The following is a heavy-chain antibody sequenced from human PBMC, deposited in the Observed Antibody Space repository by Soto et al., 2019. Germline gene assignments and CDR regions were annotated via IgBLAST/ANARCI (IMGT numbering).Heavy chain of an antibody. V-gene: IGHV3-30*18. D-gene: IGHD4-17*01. Sequence: VQLVESGGGLVQPGGSLRLSCAASGFTFSSYDMHWVRQAPGKGLEWVAVISYDGNNKYYADSVKGRFTISRDNFKNTLYLQMDSLRAEDTAMYYCAKDHLETTVTTPSYWGQGTLVTVSS. CDR2: ISYDGNNK. J-gene: IGHJ4*02. CDR1: GFTFSSYD. CDR3: AKDHLETTVTTPSY.